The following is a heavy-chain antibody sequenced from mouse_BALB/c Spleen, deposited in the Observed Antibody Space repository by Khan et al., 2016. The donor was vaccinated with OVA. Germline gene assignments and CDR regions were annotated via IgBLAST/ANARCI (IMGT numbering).Heavy chain of an antibody. CDR2: ISSLAYSI. V-gene: IGHV5-15*02. Sequence: EVELVESGGGLVQPGGSRKISCAASGFTFSDYGLAWVRQAPGKGPEWVAFISSLAYSIYYADTVTGRFTISRENAKNNLYLEMSSLRSEDTAMYYCARSWAMDYWGQGTSVTVSS. CDR3: ARSWAMDY. J-gene: IGHJ4*01. CDR1: GFTFSDYG.